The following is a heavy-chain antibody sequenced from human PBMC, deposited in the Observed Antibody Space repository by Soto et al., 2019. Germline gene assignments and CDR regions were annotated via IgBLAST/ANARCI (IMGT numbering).Heavy chain of an antibody. Sequence: SGPTLVNPTQTLTLTCTFSGFSLSTRGVGVGWIRQPPGKALEWLAVIYWDDDKRYSPSLQSRLTITKDTSKNQVVLTMTNRDPVDTATYYCARKDYGDYPTDYWGQGTLVTVSS. CDR1: GFSLSTRGVG. D-gene: IGHD4-17*01. J-gene: IGHJ4*02. CDR2: IYWDDDK. CDR3: ARKDYGDYPTDY. V-gene: IGHV2-5*02.